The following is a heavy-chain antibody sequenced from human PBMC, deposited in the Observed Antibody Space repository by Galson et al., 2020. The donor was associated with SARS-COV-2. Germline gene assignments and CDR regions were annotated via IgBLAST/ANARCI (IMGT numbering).Heavy chain of an antibody. V-gene: IGHV3-21*01. CDR1: GITFSSYS. CDR2: ISSSSSYI. CDR3: ARDRGITGTTSGDY. Sequence: GGSLRLSCAASGITFSSYSMNWVRQAPGKGLEWVSSISSSSSYIYYADSVKGRFTISRDNAKNSLYLQMNSLRAEDTAVYYCARDRGITGTTSGDYGGQGTLVTVSS. J-gene: IGHJ4*02. D-gene: IGHD1-7*01.